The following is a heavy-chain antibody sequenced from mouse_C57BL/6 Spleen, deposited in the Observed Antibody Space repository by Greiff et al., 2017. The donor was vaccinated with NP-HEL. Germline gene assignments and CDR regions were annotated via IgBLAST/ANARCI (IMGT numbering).Heavy chain of an antibody. CDR1: GYSFTSYY. CDR3: AREGLGRDFDV. J-gene: IGHJ1*03. CDR2: IYPGSGNT. Sequence: QVQLQQSGPELVKPGASVKISCKASGYSFTSYYIHWVKQRPGQGLEWIGWIYPGSGNTKYNEKFKGKATLTADTSSSTAYMQLSSLTSEDSAVYYCAREGLGRDFDVWGTGTTVTVSS. V-gene: IGHV1-66*01. D-gene: IGHD4-1*01.